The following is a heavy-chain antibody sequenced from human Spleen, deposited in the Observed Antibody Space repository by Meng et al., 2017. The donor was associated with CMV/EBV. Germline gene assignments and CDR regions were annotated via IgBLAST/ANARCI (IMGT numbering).Heavy chain of an antibody. CDR3: ARNGQDYYYYGMDV. CDR2: IYYSGST. J-gene: IGHJ6*02. CDR1: AGSIISSSYY. V-gene: IGHV4-39*07. D-gene: IGHD2-8*01. Sequence: SETLSLTCTVSAGSIISSSYYWGWIRQPPGKGLEWIGSIYYSGSTYYNPSLKSRVTISVDTSKNQFSLKLSSVTAADTAVYYCARNGQDYYYYGMDVWGQGTTVTVSS.